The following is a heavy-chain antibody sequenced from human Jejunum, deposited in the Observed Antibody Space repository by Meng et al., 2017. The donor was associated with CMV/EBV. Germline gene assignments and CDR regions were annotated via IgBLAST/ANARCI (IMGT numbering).Heavy chain of an antibody. Sequence: HIPLQESGPTLVKPTQTLPLTCSFSVFSLTTNGVGVGWIRRPPGKALEWLALIYWDDDIHYSPSLKNRLTIIKDTSKNRVVLIMTDMDPVDTATYYCAYRRGGGSGWNWFGPWGQGTLVTVSS. CDR1: VFSLTTNGVG. J-gene: IGHJ5*02. CDR3: AYRRGGGSGWNWFGP. D-gene: IGHD6-19*01. CDR2: IYWDDDI. V-gene: IGHV2-5*02.